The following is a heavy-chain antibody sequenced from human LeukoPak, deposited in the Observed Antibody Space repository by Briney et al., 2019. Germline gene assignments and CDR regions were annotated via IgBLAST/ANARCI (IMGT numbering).Heavy chain of an antibody. J-gene: IGHJ4*02. Sequence: KSGGSLRLSCAASGFTFSNAWMSWVRQAPGKGLEWVGRIKSKTDGGTTDYAAPVKGRFTISRDDSKNTLYLQMNSLKTEDTAVYYCTTANVVVTDIDYWGQGTLVTVSS. D-gene: IGHD2-21*02. CDR2: IKSKTDGGTT. V-gene: IGHV3-15*01. CDR3: TTANVVVTDIDY. CDR1: GFTFSNAW.